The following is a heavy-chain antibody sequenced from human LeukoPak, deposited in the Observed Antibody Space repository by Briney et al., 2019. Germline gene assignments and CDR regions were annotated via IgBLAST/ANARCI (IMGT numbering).Heavy chain of an antibody. CDR2: INHSGST. CDR1: VGSFGGYY. J-gene: IGHJ6*02. Sequence: SETLSLTCAVYVGSFGGYYWSGIRQPPGKGLEWIGEINHSGSTNYNPSLKSRVTISVDTSKNQFSLKLSSVTAADPAVYYCARGRGWAYYYYGMDVWGQGTTVTVSS. V-gene: IGHV4-34*01. CDR3: ARGRGWAYYYYGMDV. D-gene: IGHD1-26*01.